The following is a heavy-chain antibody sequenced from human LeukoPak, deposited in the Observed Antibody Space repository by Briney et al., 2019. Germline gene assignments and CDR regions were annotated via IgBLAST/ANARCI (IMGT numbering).Heavy chain of an antibody. CDR3: AVLVPFPLGTEYAFDI. CDR1: GFTFSSYG. J-gene: IGHJ3*02. CDR2: IRYDGSNK. D-gene: IGHD1-14*01. V-gene: IGHV3-30*02. Sequence: HPGGSLRLSCAASGFTFSSYGMHWVRQAPGKGLEWVAFIRYDGSNKYYADSVKGRFTISRDNSKNTLYLQMNSLRAEDTAVYYCAVLVPFPLGTEYAFDIWGQGTMVTVSS.